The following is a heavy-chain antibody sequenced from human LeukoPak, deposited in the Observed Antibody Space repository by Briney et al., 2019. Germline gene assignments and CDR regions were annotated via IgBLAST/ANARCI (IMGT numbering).Heavy chain of an antibody. CDR1: GDSISSGGYS. CDR3: ARVIVQHTFDY. V-gene: IGHV4-30-2*01. CDR2: IYHSGST. Sequence: SQTLSLTCAVSGDSISSGGYSWSWIRQPPGEGLEWIGYIYHSGSTNYNPSLKSRVTISVDKSKNQFSLKLSSVTAADTAVYYCARVIVQHTFDYWGQGTLVTVSS. J-gene: IGHJ4*02. D-gene: IGHD2/OR15-2a*01.